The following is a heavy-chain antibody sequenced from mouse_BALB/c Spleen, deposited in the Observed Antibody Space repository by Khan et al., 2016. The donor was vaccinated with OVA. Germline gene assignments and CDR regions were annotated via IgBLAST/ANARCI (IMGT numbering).Heavy chain of an antibody. V-gene: IGHV1S137*01. Sequence: QVQLKQSGAELARPGVTVKISCKGSGYTFTDFAMHWVKRGHTKSLEWIGVISTYYGDADYNQKFKDKASMTVDKSSSTAYMELARLTSEDSAIYYCVRCGRLAYWGQGTLVTVSA. D-gene: IGHD4-1*01. CDR3: VRCGRLAY. CDR1: GYTFTDFA. CDR2: ISTYYGDA. J-gene: IGHJ3*01.